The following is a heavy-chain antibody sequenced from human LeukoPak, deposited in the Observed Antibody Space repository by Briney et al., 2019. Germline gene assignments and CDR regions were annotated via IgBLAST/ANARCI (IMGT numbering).Heavy chain of an antibody. Sequence: ASETLSLTCTVSGGSISSSSYYWGWIRQPPGKGLEWIGSIYYSGSTYYNPSLKSRVTISVDTSKNQFSLKLSSVTAADTAVYYCARRQLVHNWCDPWGQGTLVTVSS. CDR1: GGSISSSSYY. J-gene: IGHJ5*02. D-gene: IGHD6-13*01. CDR2: IYYSGST. CDR3: ARRQLVHNWCDP. V-gene: IGHV4-39*01.